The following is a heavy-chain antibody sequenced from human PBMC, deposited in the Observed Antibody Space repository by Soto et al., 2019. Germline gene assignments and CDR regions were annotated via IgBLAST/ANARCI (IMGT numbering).Heavy chain of an antibody. Sequence: GGSLRLSCAASGFTFSSYGMHWVRQAPGKGLEWVAVISYDGSNKYYADSVKGRFTISRDNSKNTLYLQMNSLRAEDTAVYYCARDAVAVAPKSHLDYWGQGTLVTVSS. CDR3: ARDAVAVAPKSHLDY. J-gene: IGHJ4*02. CDR1: GFTFSSYG. D-gene: IGHD6-19*01. V-gene: IGHV3-30*03. CDR2: ISYDGSNK.